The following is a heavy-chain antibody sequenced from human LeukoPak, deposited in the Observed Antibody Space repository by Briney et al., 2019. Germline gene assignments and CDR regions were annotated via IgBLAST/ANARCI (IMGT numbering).Heavy chain of an antibody. Sequence: ASVKVSCKASGYTFTGYYMHWVRQAPGQGLEWMGWTNPNSGGTNYAQKFQGRVTMTRDTSISTAYMELSRLRSDDTAVYYCARIQYQVWFGENDAFDIWGQGTMVTVSS. D-gene: IGHD3-10*01. CDR3: ARIQYQVWFGENDAFDI. J-gene: IGHJ3*02. CDR1: GYTFTGYY. CDR2: TNPNSGGT. V-gene: IGHV1-2*02.